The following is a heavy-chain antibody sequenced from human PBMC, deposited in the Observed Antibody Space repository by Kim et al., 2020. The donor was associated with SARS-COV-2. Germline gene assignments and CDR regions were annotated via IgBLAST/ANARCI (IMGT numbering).Heavy chain of an antibody. CDR3: ARDGYSSSWYELGYNWFDP. D-gene: IGHD6-13*01. Sequence: ASVKVSCKASGYTFTSYYMHWVRQAPGQGLEWMGIINPSGGSTSYAQKFQGRVTMTRDTSTSTVYMELSSLRSEDTAVYYCARDGYSSSWYELGYNWFDPWGQGTLVTVSS. CDR1: GYTFTSYY. V-gene: IGHV1-46*01. J-gene: IGHJ5*02. CDR2: INPSGGST.